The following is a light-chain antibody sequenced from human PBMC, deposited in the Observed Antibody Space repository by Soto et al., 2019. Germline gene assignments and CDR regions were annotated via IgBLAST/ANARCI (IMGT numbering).Light chain of an antibody. Sequence: QSVLTQPPSASGSPGQSVTISCTGTRSDVGDYNYVSWYQQHPGKAPKLLIYEVTKRPSGVPDRFSGSKSANTASLTVSGLHAEDDADYYCSSYAGSDNFEVFGGWTKLTVL. CDR2: EVT. CDR1: RSDVGDYNY. V-gene: IGLV2-8*01. CDR3: SSYAGSDNFEV. J-gene: IGLJ2*01.